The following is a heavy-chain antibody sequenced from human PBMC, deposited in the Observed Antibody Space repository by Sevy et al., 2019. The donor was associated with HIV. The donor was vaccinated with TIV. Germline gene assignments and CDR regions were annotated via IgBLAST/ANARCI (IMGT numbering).Heavy chain of an antibody. CDR3: ASDYS. CDR1: GFIFSNFW. V-gene: IGHV3-7*01. Sequence: GGALRRSCAGSGFIFSNFWMTWVRQGPGKGLEWVATINQHGSDKYYVDSVKGRFTISRDNAKNSGYLQMSSLRVEDTAMYYCASDYSWGQGTLVTVSS. CDR2: INQHGSDK. J-gene: IGHJ4*02.